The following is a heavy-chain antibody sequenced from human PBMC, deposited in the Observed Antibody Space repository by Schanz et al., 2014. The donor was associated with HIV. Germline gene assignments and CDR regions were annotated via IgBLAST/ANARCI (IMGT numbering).Heavy chain of an antibody. V-gene: IGHV3-33*01. CDR1: GFTFSSYG. J-gene: IGHJ6*02. D-gene: IGHD6-6*01. CDR3: ARDLWSIAAGGMDV. Sequence: QVQLVESGGGVVQPGRSLRLSCAASGFTFSSYGMHWVRQAPGKGLEWVAVIWYDGSNKYYADSVKGRFTISRDNSKNTLYLQMSSLRAEDTAVYYCARDLWSIAAGGMDVWGQGTTVTVSS. CDR2: IWYDGSNK.